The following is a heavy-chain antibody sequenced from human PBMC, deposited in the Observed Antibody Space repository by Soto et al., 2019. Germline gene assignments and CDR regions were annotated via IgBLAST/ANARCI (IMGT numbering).Heavy chain of an antibody. CDR3: ARGRVVVARRRNNWFDP. V-gene: IGHV4-34*01. D-gene: IGHD2-15*01. CDR1: GGYFSGYC. CDR2: INHSGST. J-gene: IGHJ5*02. Sequence: SETLSLTCAVYGGYFSGYCWSWIRKTPGKGLEWIGEINHSGSTNYNPSLKSRVTISVDTSKNQFSLKLSSVTAADTAVYYCARGRVVVARRRNNWFDPWGQGTLVTVSS.